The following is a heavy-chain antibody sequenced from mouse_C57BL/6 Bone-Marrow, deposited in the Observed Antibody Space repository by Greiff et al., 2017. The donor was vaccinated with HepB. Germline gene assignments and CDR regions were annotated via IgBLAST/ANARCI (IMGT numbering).Heavy chain of an antibody. V-gene: IGHV5-16*01. J-gene: IGHJ4*01. CDR2: INYDGSST. CDR3: ARGHYYGSSYDAMDY. D-gene: IGHD1-1*01. CDR1: GFTFSDYY. Sequence: EVKLMESEGGLVQPGSSMKLSCTASGFTFSDYYMAWVRQVPEKGLEWVANINYDGSSTYYLDSLKSRFIISRDNAKNILYLQMSSLKSEDTATYYCARGHYYGSSYDAMDYWGQGTSVTVSS.